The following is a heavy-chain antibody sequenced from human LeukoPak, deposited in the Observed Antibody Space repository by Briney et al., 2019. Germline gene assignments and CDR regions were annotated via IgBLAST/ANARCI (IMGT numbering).Heavy chain of an antibody. CDR2: IKSKPDNGTT. D-gene: IGHD2-8*01. Sequence: GGSLRLSCAAPGFTFSYAWMTWVRQAPGKGLEWVGRIKSKPDNGTTDYAAPVKGRFTISRDDSKNTLYLQMNSLKTDDTAVYFCTVDPEVYYFDYWGQGTLVTVSS. CDR1: GFTFSYAW. CDR3: TVDPEVYYFDY. V-gene: IGHV3-15*01. J-gene: IGHJ4*02.